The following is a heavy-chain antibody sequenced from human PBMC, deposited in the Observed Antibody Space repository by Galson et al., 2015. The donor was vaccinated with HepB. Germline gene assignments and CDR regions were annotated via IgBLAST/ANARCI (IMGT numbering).Heavy chain of an antibody. Sequence: SLRLSCAASGFTFSSYAMHWVRQAPGKGLEWVAVISYDGSNKYYADSVKGRFTISRDNSKNTLYLQMNSLRAEDTAVYYCARDYDSSGYYSPFDYWGQGTLVTVSS. CDR3: ARDYDSSGYYSPFDY. CDR1: GFTFSSYA. J-gene: IGHJ4*02. V-gene: IGHV3-30*04. CDR2: ISYDGSNK. D-gene: IGHD3-22*01.